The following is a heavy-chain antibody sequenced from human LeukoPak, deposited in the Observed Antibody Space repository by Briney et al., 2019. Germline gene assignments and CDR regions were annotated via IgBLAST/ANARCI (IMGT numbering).Heavy chain of an antibody. CDR1: GYTFTAYH. Sequence: ASVTVSCKASGYTFTAYHMHWVRQAPGQGLEWMGRINPNSGDTNYAQKFQGRVTMTRDTSISTAYMELSRLRSDDTALYYCARGRMAGTYVFDSWGQGTLVTVSS. CDR3: ARGRMAGTYVFDS. V-gene: IGHV1-2*06. CDR2: INPNSGDT. J-gene: IGHJ4*02. D-gene: IGHD6-19*01.